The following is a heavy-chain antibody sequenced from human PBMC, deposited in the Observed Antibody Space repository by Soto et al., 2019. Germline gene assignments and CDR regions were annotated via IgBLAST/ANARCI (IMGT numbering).Heavy chain of an antibody. CDR3: ANAIVGATSPDD. D-gene: IGHD1-26*01. Sequence: GPLRLSCAASGFSLSRYGMHWVRQAPGKGLEWVAVISYDGSNKYYADSVKGRFTISRDNSKNTLYLQMNSLRAEDTAVYYCANAIVGATSPDDWGQGTLVTVSS. J-gene: IGHJ4*02. CDR2: ISYDGSNK. V-gene: IGHV3-30*18. CDR1: GFSLSRYG.